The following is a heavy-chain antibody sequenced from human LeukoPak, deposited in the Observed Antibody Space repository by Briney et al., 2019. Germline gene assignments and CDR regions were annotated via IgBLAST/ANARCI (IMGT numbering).Heavy chain of an antibody. CDR1: GYSISSGYC. CDR3: ARSWSGWLQLPLDY. V-gene: IGHV4-38-2*02. CDR2: IYYSGST. Sequence: SETLSLTCTVSGYSISSGYCWGWIRQPPGKGLEWIGSIYYSGSTYYNPSLKSRVTISVDTSKNQFSLKLSSVTAADTAVYYCARSWSGWLQLPLDYWGQGTLVTVSS. D-gene: IGHD5-24*01. J-gene: IGHJ4*02.